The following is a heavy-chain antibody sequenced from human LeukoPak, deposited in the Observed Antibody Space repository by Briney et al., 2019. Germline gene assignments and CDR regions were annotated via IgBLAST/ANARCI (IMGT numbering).Heavy chain of an antibody. CDR1: GYSFTTNW. CDR2: THPGDSDT. V-gene: IGHV5-51*01. J-gene: IGHJ4*02. Sequence: NLGESLKFSCTGSGYSFTTNWIGWARQMPGKGLEWMGLTHPGDSDTKYSPSLQGQVTISADKCINTAYLHWSSLKASDTAMYYCARRPLNQFGNTAYFTLDYWGQGTLVTVSS. D-gene: IGHD3-9*01. CDR3: ARRPLNQFGNTAYFTLDY.